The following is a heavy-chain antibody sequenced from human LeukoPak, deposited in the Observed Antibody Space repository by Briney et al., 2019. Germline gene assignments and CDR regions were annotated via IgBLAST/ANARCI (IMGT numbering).Heavy chain of an antibody. CDR2: ISSSSIYI. J-gene: IGHJ4*02. CDR3: ARGADNYGYIFDY. V-gene: IGHV3-21*01. Sequence: GGSLRLSCAASGLTFSSYNMNWVRQAPGKGLEWVSSISSSSIYIYYADSVKGRFTISRDNAKNSLYLQMNSLRAEDTAVYYCARGADNYGYIFDYWGQGTLVTVSS. CDR1: GLTFSSYN. D-gene: IGHD5-18*01.